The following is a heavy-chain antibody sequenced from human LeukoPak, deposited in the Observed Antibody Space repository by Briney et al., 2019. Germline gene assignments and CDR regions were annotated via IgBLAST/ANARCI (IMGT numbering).Heavy chain of an antibody. Sequence: PGGSLGLSCAASGFTFSNAWISWVRQAPGKGLEWVGRIKSKTDGGTIDYAAPVKGRFTISRDESRNTLYLQMNSLKTEDTAVYYCTHYYGSGLFDYWGQGTLVTVSS. CDR3: THYYGSGLFDY. V-gene: IGHV3-15*01. J-gene: IGHJ4*02. CDR2: IKSKTDGGTI. D-gene: IGHD3-10*01. CDR1: GFTFSNAW.